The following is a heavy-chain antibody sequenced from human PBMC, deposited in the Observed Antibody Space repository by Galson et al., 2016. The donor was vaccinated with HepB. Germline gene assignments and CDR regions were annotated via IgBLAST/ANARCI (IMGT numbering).Heavy chain of an antibody. V-gene: IGHV1-18*01. J-gene: IGHJ6*02. CDR2: ISPYNGDT. CDR3: VRGPDVATLFLSQGLDV. CDR1: GYVFNTYS. Sequence: SVKVSCKASGYVFNTYSIFWIRQAPGQGLEWVSWISPYNGDTRSAQRFQGRVSMTTESTTTTAYLELRALRPDDTAVYYCVRGPDVATLFLSQGLDVWGQGTTVTVSS.